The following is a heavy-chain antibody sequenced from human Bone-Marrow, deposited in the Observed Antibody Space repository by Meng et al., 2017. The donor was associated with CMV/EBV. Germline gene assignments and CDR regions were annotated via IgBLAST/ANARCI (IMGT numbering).Heavy chain of an antibody. D-gene: IGHD6-6*01. CDR3: ARDWFEYSSCGGTKQPEYYFDY. CDR1: GGTLSSYA. CDR2: IIPILGIA. J-gene: IGHJ4*02. V-gene: IGHV1-69*10. Sequence: SVKVSCKASGGTLSSYAISWVRQAPGQGLEWMGGIIPILGIANYAQKLQGRVTITADKSTSTAYTELSSLRSEDTAVYYCARDWFEYSSCGGTKQPEYYFDYWGQGTLVTVSS.